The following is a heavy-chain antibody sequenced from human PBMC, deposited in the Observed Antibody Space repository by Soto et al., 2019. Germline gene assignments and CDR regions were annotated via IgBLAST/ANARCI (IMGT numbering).Heavy chain of an antibody. CDR2: MNPNSGNT. Sequence: ASVKVSCKASGYTFTIYDINWVRQAAGQGLEWMGWMNPNSGNTGYAQKFQGRVTMTRDTSISTAYMELNSLRSDDTAMYYCVRSQGDNLAFHDYSAQRTLVTVSS. D-gene: IGHD1-20*01. J-gene: IGHJ4*02. CDR3: VRSQGDNLAFHDY. V-gene: IGHV1-8*01. CDR1: GYTFTIYD.